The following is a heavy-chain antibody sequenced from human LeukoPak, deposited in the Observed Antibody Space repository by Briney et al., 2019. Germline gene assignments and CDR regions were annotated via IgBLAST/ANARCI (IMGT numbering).Heavy chain of an antibody. CDR3: AKGASYCSGGSCYSAFDDY. V-gene: IGHV3-23*01. CDR2: ISGSGGST. J-gene: IGHJ4*02. CDR1: GFTFSSYA. D-gene: IGHD2-15*01. Sequence: GGSLRLSCAASGFTFSSYAMSWVRQAPGKGLEWVSAISGSGGSTYYADSVKGRFTISRDNSKNTLYLQMNSLRAEDTAVYYCAKGASYCSGGSCYSAFDDYWGRGTLVTVSS.